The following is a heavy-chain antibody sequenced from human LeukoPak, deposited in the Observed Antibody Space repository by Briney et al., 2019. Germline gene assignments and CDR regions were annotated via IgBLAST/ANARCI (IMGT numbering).Heavy chain of an antibody. Sequence: SETLSLTCTVSGGSISSYYWSWIRQPPGKGLEWIGYIYYSGSTNYNPSLKSRVTISVDTSKNQFSPKLSSVTAADTAVYYCARTLREYDSSGYYYYFDYWGQGTLVTVSS. D-gene: IGHD3-22*01. J-gene: IGHJ4*02. CDR2: IYYSGST. V-gene: IGHV4-59*08. CDR1: GGSISSYY. CDR3: ARTLREYDSSGYYYYFDY.